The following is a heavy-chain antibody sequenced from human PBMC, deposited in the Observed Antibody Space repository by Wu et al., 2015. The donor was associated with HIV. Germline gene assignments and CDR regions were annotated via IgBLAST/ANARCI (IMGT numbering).Heavy chain of an antibody. V-gene: IGHV1-2*02. CDR1: GYTFTDYY. CDR2: INPNSGDT. Sequence: QVQLVQSGAEVKKPGASVKVSCKTSGYTFTDYYMHWVRQAPGQGLEWMGRINPNSGDTNYAQKFQGRITMTRDTPISTAYMELNRLRSDDTAVYYCARESSSNSFFDSWGQGTLVTVSS. D-gene: IGHD6-13*01. CDR3: ARESSSNSFFDS. J-gene: IGHJ4*02.